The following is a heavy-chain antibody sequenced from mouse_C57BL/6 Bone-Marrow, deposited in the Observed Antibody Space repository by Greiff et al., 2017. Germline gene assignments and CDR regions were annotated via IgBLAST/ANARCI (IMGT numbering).Heavy chain of an antibody. CDR1: GYTFTDYE. J-gene: IGHJ4*01. V-gene: IGHV1-15*01. Sequence: VQLQQSGAELVRPGASVTLSCKASGYTFTDYEMHWVKQTPVHGLEWIGAIDPETGGTAYNQKFKGKAILTADKSSSTAYMELRSLTSEDSAVYYCTWGNYSVDYWGQGTSVTVAS. D-gene: IGHD2-1*01. CDR2: IDPETGGT. CDR3: TWGNYSVDY.